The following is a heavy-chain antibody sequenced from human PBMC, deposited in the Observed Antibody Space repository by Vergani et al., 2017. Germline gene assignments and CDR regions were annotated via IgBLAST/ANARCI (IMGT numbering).Heavy chain of an antibody. CDR2: ISAYNGNT. D-gene: IGHD3-10*01. Sequence: QVQLVQSGAEVKKPGASVKVSCKASGYTFTSYGISWVRQAPGQGLEWMGWISAYNGNTNYAQKLQGRVTMTTDTSTSTAYMELRSLRSDDTAVYYWASLIWFGGKSYYYYGMDVWGQGTTVTVSS. CDR3: ASLIWFGGKSYYYYGMDV. CDR1: GYTFTSYG. V-gene: IGHV1-18*01. J-gene: IGHJ6*02.